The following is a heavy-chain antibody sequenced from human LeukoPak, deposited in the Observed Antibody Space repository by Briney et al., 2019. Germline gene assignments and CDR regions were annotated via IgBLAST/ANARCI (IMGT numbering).Heavy chain of an antibody. CDR3: ARGSYSSSWYSLYFQH. D-gene: IGHD6-13*01. CDR1: GGSISSGSYY. Sequence: PSETLSLTCTVSGGSISSGSYYWSWIRQPAGKGLEWIGRIYTSGSTNYNPSLKSRVTISVDTSKNQFSLKLSSVTAADTAVYYCARGSYSSSWYSLYFQHWGQGTLVTVSS. CDR2: IYTSGST. J-gene: IGHJ1*01. V-gene: IGHV4-61*02.